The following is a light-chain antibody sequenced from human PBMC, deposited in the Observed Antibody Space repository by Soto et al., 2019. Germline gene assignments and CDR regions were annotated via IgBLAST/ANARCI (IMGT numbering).Light chain of an antibody. CDR2: DVS. Sequence: QSALTQPPSVSGSPGQSGTISCSGTIDDVTAYYRVSWYQQTPGTAPKRLIYDVSNRPSGVPDRFSGSRSGNTASLTISGLQAEDEGDYYCSVYTRTSAYVFGPGTKVPVL. CDR1: IDDVTAYYR. CDR3: SVYTRTSAYV. J-gene: IGLJ1*01. V-gene: IGLV2-18*01.